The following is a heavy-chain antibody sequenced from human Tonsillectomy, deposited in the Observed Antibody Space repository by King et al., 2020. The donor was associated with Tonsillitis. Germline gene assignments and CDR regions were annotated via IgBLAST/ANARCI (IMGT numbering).Heavy chain of an antibody. CDR2: ISATTGST. Sequence: VQLVESGGGLVQPGGSLRLSCAASGGTFSTYAMSWVRQAPGKGLEWVSAISATTGSTYYADSVKGRFTISRDNSKNMLYLQMNSLRADDTAVYYCAKVDSSDYYYGYFDYWGQGTLVTVSS. CDR1: GGTFSTYA. CDR3: AKVDSSDYYYGYFDY. V-gene: IGHV3-23*04. J-gene: IGHJ4*02. D-gene: IGHD3-22*01.